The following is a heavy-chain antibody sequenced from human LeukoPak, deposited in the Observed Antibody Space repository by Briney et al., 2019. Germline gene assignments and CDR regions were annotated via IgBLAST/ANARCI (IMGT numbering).Heavy chain of an antibody. CDR3: ARHIAAGYNWFDP. CDR2: ISSSGSTI. J-gene: IGHJ5*02. V-gene: IGHV3-48*03. Sequence: PGGSLRLSCAASGFTFSSYEMNWVRQAPGKGLEWVSYISSSGSTIYYADSVKGRFTISRDNSKNTLYLQMNSLRAEDTAVYYCARHIAAGYNWFDPWGQGTLVTVSS. CDR1: GFTFSSYE. D-gene: IGHD6-13*01.